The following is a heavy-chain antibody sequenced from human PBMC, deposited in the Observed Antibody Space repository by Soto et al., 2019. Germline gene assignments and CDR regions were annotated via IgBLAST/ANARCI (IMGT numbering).Heavy chain of an antibody. J-gene: IGHJ3*02. CDR3: TRSRGDSSGYFHDALDI. CDR2: IYYGGRT. Sequence: QVQLQESGPGLVKPSQTLSLSCSVSGGSVNSAGHYWSWIRQHPGKGLEWIGDIYYGGRTDFNPSLKSRVLISVDTSKNQFSLKLNSVTVADTAVDYCTRSRGDSSGYFHDALDIWGQGTMVTVSS. D-gene: IGHD3-22*01. V-gene: IGHV4-31*03. CDR1: GGSVNSAGHY.